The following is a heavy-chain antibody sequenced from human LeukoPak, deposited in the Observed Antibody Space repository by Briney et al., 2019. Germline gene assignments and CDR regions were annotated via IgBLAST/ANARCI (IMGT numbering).Heavy chain of an antibody. CDR1: GFTFSSYE. CDR3: AKGYYFGELSPFDY. CDR2: MSGSGART. J-gene: IGHJ4*02. Sequence: GGSLRLSCAASGFTFSSYEMNWVRQAPGKGLEWVSLMSGSGARTYYADSVKGRFTISRDNSKNTLYLQMNSLRAEDTAVYYCAKGYYFGELSPFDYWGQGTLVTVSS. V-gene: IGHV3-23*01. D-gene: IGHD3-10*01.